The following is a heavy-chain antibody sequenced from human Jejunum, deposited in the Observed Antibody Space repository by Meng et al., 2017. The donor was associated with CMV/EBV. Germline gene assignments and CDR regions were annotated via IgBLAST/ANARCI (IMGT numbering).Heavy chain of an antibody. J-gene: IGHJ3*02. D-gene: IGHD6-13*01. CDR3: ARENEPIAAPFPDAFDI. CDR1: FSDSS. V-gene: IGHV1-2*02. Sequence: FSDSSIHWVRQAPGQGLEWLGWINPNTGGANYAQKFQGRVTMTRDTSLTTAYMEMSRLRSDDTAVYYCARENEPIAAPFPDAFDIWGQGTRVTVSS. CDR2: INPNTGGA.